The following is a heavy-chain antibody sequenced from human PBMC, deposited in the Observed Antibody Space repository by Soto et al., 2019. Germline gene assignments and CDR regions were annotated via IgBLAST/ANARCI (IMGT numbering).Heavy chain of an antibody. Sequence: GGSLRLSCAASGFTFSSYGMHWVRQAPGKGLEWVAVIWYDGSNKYYADSVKGRFTISRDNSKNTLYLQMNSLRAEDTAVYYCARELRDNYGLFDYWGQGTLVTVSS. J-gene: IGHJ4*02. CDR3: ARELRDNYGLFDY. V-gene: IGHV3-33*01. CDR1: GFTFSSYG. CDR2: IWYDGSNK. D-gene: IGHD3-10*01.